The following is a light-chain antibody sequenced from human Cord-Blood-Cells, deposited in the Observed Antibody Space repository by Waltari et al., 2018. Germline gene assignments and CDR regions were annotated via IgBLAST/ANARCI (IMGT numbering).Light chain of an antibody. J-gene: IGKJ1*01. CDR3: QQYNSWVT. CDR1: QSISSW. V-gene: IGKV1-5*03. Sequence: DIQITKSHTSLPSSVGGRVTITCLASQSISSWLAWYQQKPGKAPKLLIYKASSLESGVPSRFSGSGSGTEFTLTISSLQPDDFATYYCQQYNSWVTFGQGTKVEIK. CDR2: KAS.